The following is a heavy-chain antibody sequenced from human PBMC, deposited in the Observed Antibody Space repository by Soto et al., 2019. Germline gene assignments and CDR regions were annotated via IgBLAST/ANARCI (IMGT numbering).Heavy chain of an antibody. D-gene: IGHD6-13*01. CDR3: ARYFAAGPSNYGMDV. CDR1: GFSLSTSGMF. Sequence: SGPTLVNPTQTLTLTCTFSGFSLSTSGMFVSWIRQPPGKALEWLALIDWDDDKYYSTSLKTRLTISKDTSKNQVVLTMTNMDPVDTATYYCARYFAAGPSNYGMDVWGQGTTVTVSS. CDR2: IDWDDDK. V-gene: IGHV2-70*01. J-gene: IGHJ6*02.